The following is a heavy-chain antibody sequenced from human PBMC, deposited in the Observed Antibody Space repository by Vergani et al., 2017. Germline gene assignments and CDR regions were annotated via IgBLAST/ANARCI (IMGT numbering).Heavy chain of an antibody. CDR2: INPNSGST. D-gene: IGHD3-22*01. Sequence: QVQLVQSGSEVKKPGPSVKVSCKASGYTFTGYYMHWVRQAPGQGLEWMGWINPNSGSTNYAQKFQGRVTMTRDTSISTAYLELISLRSDDTAVYYCARGRSAVITVNWSEGTLVTVSS. CDR3: ARGRSAVITVN. J-gene: IGHJ4*02. V-gene: IGHV1-2*02. CDR1: GYTFTGYY.